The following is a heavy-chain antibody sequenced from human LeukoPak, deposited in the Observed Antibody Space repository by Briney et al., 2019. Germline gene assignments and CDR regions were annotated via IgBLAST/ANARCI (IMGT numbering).Heavy chain of an antibody. Sequence: GGSLRLSCAASTFTFSSYWMSWVRQAPGKGLEWVANIKQDGSEKSYVDSVEGRFTISRDNAKNSLYLQMNSLRVENTAVYYCAREPSGDYYAYYFDLWGQGTLVTVSS. CDR3: AREPSGDYYAYYFDL. CDR2: IKQDGSEK. D-gene: IGHD3-22*01. J-gene: IGHJ4*02. CDR1: TFTFSSYW. V-gene: IGHV3-7*01.